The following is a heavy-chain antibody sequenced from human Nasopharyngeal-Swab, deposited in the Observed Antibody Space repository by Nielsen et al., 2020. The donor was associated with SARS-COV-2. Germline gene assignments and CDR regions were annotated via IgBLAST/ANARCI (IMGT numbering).Heavy chain of an antibody. D-gene: IGHD2-2*01. J-gene: IGHJ4*02. CDR3: ARDEMGDLIGYCSSTSCYPDY. CDR2: ISSSSSYI. Sequence: GESLKISCAASGFTFSTYSMNWVRQAPGKGLEWVSSISSSSSYIYYADSVKGRFTISRDNAKNSLHLQMNSLRAEDTAVYYCARDEMGDLIGYCSSTSCYPDYWGQGTLVTVSS. V-gene: IGHV3-21*01. CDR1: GFTFSTYS.